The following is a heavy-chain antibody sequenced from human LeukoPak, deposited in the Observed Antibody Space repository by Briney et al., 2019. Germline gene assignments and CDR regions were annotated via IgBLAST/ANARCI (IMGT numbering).Heavy chain of an antibody. CDR1: GGTFSSYA. Sequence: ASVKVSCKASGGTFSSYAISWVRQAPGQGLEWMGRIIPILGIANYAQKFQGRVTITADKSTSTAYMELSSLRSEDTAVYYCARDLRVAIYDTPKYYFDYWGQGTLVTVSS. CDR3: ARDLRVAIYDTPKYYFDY. J-gene: IGHJ4*02. D-gene: IGHD3-3*01. CDR2: IIPILGIA. V-gene: IGHV1-69*04.